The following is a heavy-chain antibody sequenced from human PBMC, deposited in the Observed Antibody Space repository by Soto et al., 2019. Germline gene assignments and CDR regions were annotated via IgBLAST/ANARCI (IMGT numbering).Heavy chain of an antibody. D-gene: IGHD3-22*01. CDR1: GFTFDDYA. J-gene: IGHJ6*02. CDR2: ISWNSGSI. Sequence: PGGSLRLSCAASGFTFDDYAMHWVRQAPGKGLEWVSGISWNSGSIGYADSVKGRFTISRDNAKNSLYLQMNSLRAEDTASYYCAKDNRPPSYYYDSSGYYYRGFAYGMDVWGQGTTVTVSS. V-gene: IGHV3-9*01. CDR3: AKDNRPPSYYYDSSGYYYRGFAYGMDV.